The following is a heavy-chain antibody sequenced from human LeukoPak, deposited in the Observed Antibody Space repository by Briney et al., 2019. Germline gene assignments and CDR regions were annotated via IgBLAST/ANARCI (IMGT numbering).Heavy chain of an antibody. Sequence: GSLRLSCAASGFTFSSYGMSWIRQPPGKGLEWIGEINHSGSTNYNPSLKSRVTTSVDTSKNQFSLKLSSVTAADTAVYYCARARSQWGRNAFDIWGQGTMVTVSS. CDR3: ARARSQWGRNAFDI. D-gene: IGHD1-26*01. V-gene: IGHV4-34*01. CDR2: INHSGST. J-gene: IGHJ3*02. CDR1: GFTFSSYG.